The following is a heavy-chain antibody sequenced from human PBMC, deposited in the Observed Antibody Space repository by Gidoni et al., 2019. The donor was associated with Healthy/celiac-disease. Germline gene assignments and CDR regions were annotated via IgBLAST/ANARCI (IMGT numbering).Heavy chain of an antibody. CDR1: GFPFSSYA. CDR2: ISYDGSNK. D-gene: IGHD3-22*01. CDR3: ARVRNYYDSSGSNNDY. V-gene: IGHV3-30-3*01. Sequence: QVQLVESGGGVVQPGRSLRLSCAASGFPFSSYAMHWVRQAPGKGLEWVAVISYDGSNKYYADSVKGRFTISRDNSKNTLYLQMNSLRAEDTAVYYCARVRNYYDSSGSNNDYWGQGTLVTVSS. J-gene: IGHJ4*02.